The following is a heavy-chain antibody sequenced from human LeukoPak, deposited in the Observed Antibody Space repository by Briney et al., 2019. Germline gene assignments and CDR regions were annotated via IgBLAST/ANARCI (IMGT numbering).Heavy chain of an antibody. D-gene: IGHD4-17*01. CDR2: IKQDGSEK. J-gene: IGHJ4*02. V-gene: IGHV3-7*01. CDR3: AREGYGDHFDS. Sequence: GGSLRLSCAASGFTFSRYWMSWVRQAPGKGLEWVANIKQDGSEKYYVDSVKGRFTISRDNAKNSLYLQMNSLRAEDTAVYYCAREGYGDHFDSWGQGTLVTVSS. CDR1: GFTFSRYW.